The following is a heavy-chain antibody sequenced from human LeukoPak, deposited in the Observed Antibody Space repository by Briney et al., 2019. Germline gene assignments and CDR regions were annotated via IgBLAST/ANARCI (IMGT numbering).Heavy chain of an antibody. Sequence: ASVKVSCKASGYTFTSYGISWVRQAPGQGLERMGWISAYNGNTNYAQKLQGRVTMTTDTSTSTAYMELRSLRSEDTAVYCCMTTMVRESSYAAFDIWGQGTMVTVSS. V-gene: IGHV1-18*01. CDR2: ISAYNGNT. CDR3: MTTMVRESSYAAFDI. J-gene: IGHJ3*02. CDR1: GYTFTSYG. D-gene: IGHD3-10*01.